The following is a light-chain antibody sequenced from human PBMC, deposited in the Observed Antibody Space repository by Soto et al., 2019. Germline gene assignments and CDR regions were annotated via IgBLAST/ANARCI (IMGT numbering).Light chain of an antibody. Sequence: VLTQSPATLSLSPGDRATLSCRASQTVSSYLAWYQQKPGQAPRLLIYDASSRATGIPARFSGSGSGTDFTLTITSLEPEDFAVYYCQQRSDWPSTFGGGTKVEIK. CDR3: QQRSDWPST. CDR2: DAS. V-gene: IGKV3-11*01. CDR1: QTVSSY. J-gene: IGKJ4*01.